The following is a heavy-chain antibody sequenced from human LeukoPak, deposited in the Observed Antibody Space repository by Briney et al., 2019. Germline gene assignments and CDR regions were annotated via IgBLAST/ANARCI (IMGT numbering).Heavy chain of an antibody. J-gene: IGHJ3*02. CDR1: GFTFSGYS. CDR3: ARKYDRGAFDI. Sequence: KSGGSLRLSCTASGFTFSGYSMNWIRQAPGKGLEWVSSISSSSSYIYYADSVKGRFTISRDNAKNSLYLQMNSLRAEDTAVYYCARKYDRGAFDIWGQGTMVTVSS. D-gene: IGHD3-22*01. V-gene: IGHV3-21*01. CDR2: ISSSSSYI.